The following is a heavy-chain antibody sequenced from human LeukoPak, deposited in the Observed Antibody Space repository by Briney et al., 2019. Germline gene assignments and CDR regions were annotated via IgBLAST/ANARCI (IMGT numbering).Heavy chain of an antibody. D-gene: IGHD3-22*01. CDR3: ARADYCDSSGYYYRSSDFDY. V-gene: IGHV1-8*01. Sequence: ASVKVSCKASGYTFTSYDINWVRQATGQGLEWMGWMNPNSGNTGYAQKFQGRVTMTRSTSISTAYMELSSLRSEDTAVYYCARADYCDSSGYYYRSSDFDYWGQGTLVTVSS. CDR2: MNPNSGNT. J-gene: IGHJ4*02. CDR1: GYTFTSYD.